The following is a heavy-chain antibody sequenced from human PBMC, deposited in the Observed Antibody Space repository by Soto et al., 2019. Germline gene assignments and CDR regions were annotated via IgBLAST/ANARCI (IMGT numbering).Heavy chain of an antibody. D-gene: IGHD4-17*01. CDR3: ARDHGDYADY. V-gene: IGHV4-59*01. J-gene: IGHJ4*02. CDR1: GGSISSYY. CDR2: IYYSGST. Sequence: ETLSLTCTVSGGSISSYYWSWIRQPPGKGLEWIGYIYYSGSTNYNPSLKSRVTISVDTSKNQFSLKLSSVTAADTAVYYCARDHGDYADYWGQGTLVTVSS.